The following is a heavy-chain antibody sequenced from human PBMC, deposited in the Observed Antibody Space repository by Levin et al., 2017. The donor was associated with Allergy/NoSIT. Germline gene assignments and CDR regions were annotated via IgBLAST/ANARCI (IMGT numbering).Heavy chain of an antibody. CDR1: GFTFSNYA. V-gene: IGHV3-23*01. D-gene: IGHD4-23*01. CDR3: AKEMTTVVPVIDY. CDR2: ITNSGRT. J-gene: IGHJ4*02. Sequence: GESLKISCAASGFTFSNYAMSWVRQAPGKGLEWVSAITNSGRTYYADSVKGRFTVSRDNSKNTLYLQMNSLRADDTAVYYCAKEMTTVVPVIDYWRQGTLVTVSS.